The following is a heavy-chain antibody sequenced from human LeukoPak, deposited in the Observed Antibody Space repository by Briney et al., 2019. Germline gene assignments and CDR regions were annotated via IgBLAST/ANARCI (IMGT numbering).Heavy chain of an antibody. CDR3: ARWAAAGSFDY. J-gene: IGHJ4*02. CDR2: ISSSSSTI. CDR1: GFTFSSYS. Sequence: GGSLRLPCAASGFTFSSYSMNWVRQAPGKGLEWVSYISSSSSTIYYADSVKGRFTISRDNAKNSLYLQMNSLRAEDTAVYYCARWAAAGSFDYWGQGTLVTVSS. V-gene: IGHV3-48*01. D-gene: IGHD6-13*01.